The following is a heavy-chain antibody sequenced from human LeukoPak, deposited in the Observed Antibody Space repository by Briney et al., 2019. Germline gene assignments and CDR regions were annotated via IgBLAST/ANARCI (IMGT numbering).Heavy chain of an antibody. V-gene: IGHV3-74*01. CDR1: GFTFSSYW. CDR2: INSDGSST. CDR3: ASLSHYYDSSGYSH. Sequence: GGSLRLSCAASGFTFSSYWMHWVRQAPGKGLVWVSRINSDGSSTSYADSVKGRFTISRDNAKSTLYLQMNSLRAEDTAVYYCASLSHYYDSSGYSHWGQGTLVTVSS. D-gene: IGHD3-22*01. J-gene: IGHJ4*02.